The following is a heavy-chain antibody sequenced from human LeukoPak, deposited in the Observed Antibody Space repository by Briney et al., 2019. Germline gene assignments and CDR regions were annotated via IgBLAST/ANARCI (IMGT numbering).Heavy chain of an antibody. V-gene: IGHV3-21*01. J-gene: IGHJ6*02. CDR3: ARIFRYQLVDYYALDV. CDR1: GFSFSDYA. D-gene: IGHD2-2*01. CDR2: ISSNSAYI. Sequence: GGSLRLSCAASGFSFSDYAMDWVRQAPGKGLEGVSAISSNSAYIFYADSVKGRFTISRDNAKSSVSLQMNSLRDDDTAVYYCARIFRYQLVDYYALDVWGQGTTVTVSS.